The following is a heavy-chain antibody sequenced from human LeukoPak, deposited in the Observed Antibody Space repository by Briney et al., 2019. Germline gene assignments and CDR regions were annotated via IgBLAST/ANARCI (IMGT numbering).Heavy chain of an antibody. CDR1: GGSFSGYY. CDR3: ARTSGGLYYYYYGMDV. V-gene: IGHV4-34*01. Sequence: SENLSLTCAVYGGSFSGYYWSWIRQPPGKGLEWIGEINHSGSTNYNPSLKSRVTISVDTSKNQFSLKLSSVTAADTAVYYCARTSGGLYYYYYGMDVWGQGTTVTVSS. CDR2: INHSGST. D-gene: IGHD2-2*01. J-gene: IGHJ6*02.